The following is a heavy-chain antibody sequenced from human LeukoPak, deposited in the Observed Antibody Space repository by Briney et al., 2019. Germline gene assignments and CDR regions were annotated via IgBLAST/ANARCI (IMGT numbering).Heavy chain of an antibody. CDR3: ARSNRDAFDM. V-gene: IGHV3-21*01. CDR2: ISGSNSYI. D-gene: IGHD2/OR15-2a*01. CDR1: GFTFSRSS. J-gene: IGHJ3*02. Sequence: GGSLRLSCAASGFTFSRSSMNWVRQVPGKGLEWVSSISGSNSYIYYVDSVKGRFTISRDNAKKSLSLQMNSLRAEDTAIYYCARSNRDAFDMWGQGTVVTVSS.